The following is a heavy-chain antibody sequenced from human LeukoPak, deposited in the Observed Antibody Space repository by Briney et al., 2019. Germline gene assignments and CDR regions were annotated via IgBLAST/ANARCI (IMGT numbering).Heavy chain of an antibody. Sequence: ASVKVSCKASGYTFTCYYMHWVRQAPGQGLEWMGWINPNSGGTNYAQKFQGRVTMTRDTSISTAYMELSRLRSDDTAVYYCARAPYDYVWGSYRYSYYFDYWGQGTLVTVSS. V-gene: IGHV1-2*02. D-gene: IGHD3-16*02. CDR2: INPNSGGT. J-gene: IGHJ4*02. CDR3: ARAPYDYVWGSYRYSYYFDY. CDR1: GYTFTCYY.